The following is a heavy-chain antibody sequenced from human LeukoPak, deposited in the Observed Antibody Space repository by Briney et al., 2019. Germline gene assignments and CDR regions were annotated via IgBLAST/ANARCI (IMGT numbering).Heavy chain of an antibody. V-gene: IGHV3-23*01. J-gene: IGHJ4*02. CDR1: GFTLSSYA. CDR3: ARDPRRLDY. Sequence: PGGSLRLSCAASGFTLSSYAMSWVRQGPGKGLEWVSAISVSGNTYHADSVKGRFTISRDSSKNTLYLQMNSLRAGDAAVYYCARDPRRLDYWGQGTLVTVSS. CDR2: ISVSGNT.